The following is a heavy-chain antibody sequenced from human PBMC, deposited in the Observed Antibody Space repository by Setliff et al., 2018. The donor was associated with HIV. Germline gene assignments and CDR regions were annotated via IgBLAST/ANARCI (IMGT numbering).Heavy chain of an antibody. J-gene: IGHJ5*02. Sequence: PGGSXXQSCSACAXNVSXXXXXGVRQAPGKGGEWVYIIYSEGRTYYADSVKGRFTISRDDSKNTVYLQMHSLRVEDTAVXYCARGVKWLDPWGQGALVTVSS. CDR1: AXNVSXXX. V-gene: IGHV3-53*01. D-gene: IGHD3-10*01. CDR3: ARGVKWLDP. CDR2: IYSEGRT.